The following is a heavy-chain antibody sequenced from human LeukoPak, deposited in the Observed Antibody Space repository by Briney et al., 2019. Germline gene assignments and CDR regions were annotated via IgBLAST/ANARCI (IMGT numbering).Heavy chain of an antibody. CDR2: INHSGSS. J-gene: IGHJ2*01. Sequence: PLETLSLTCAVYGGSFSGYYWSCIRQPPGTGLEWIGEINHSGSSNYNPSPKSRVTISVDTSKNQFSLKLSPMPAANTAVYYCARQDNSARYFDLWSRGTLVTVSS. CDR3: ARQDNSARYFDL. D-gene: IGHD4-23*01. CDR1: GGSFSGYY. V-gene: IGHV4-34*01.